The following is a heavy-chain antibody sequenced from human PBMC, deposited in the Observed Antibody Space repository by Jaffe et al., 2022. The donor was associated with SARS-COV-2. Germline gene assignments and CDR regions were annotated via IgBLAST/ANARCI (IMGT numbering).Heavy chain of an antibody. Sequence: QVQLVESGGGVVQPGRSLRLSCAASGFTFSTYPMHWVRQGPGKGLEWVAFVSNDGRNGHYADSVKGRFTISRDNSKNTLYLQMNSLSAEDTGVYYCAKAKLSGGWHWCDYWGQGTLVTVSS. V-gene: IGHV3-30*04. CDR1: GFTFSTYP. CDR3: AKAKLSGGWHWCDY. CDR2: VSNDGRNG. J-gene: IGHJ4*02. D-gene: IGHD2-15*01.